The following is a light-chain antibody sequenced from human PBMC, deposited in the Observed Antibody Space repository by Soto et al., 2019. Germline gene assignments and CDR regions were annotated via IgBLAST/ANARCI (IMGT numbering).Light chain of an antibody. J-gene: IGKJ2*01. CDR1: QSISSY. CDR2: AES. V-gene: IGKV1-39*01. Sequence: DLQMTQSPSSLSASVGDRVTITCRASQSISSYLNWYQQKPGKAPKRLIYAESSLQSEVPSRFSGSETETDFTHTNNSLQPEDFATYYCQQSYSTPPYTFGQGTKLEIK. CDR3: QQSYSTPPYT.